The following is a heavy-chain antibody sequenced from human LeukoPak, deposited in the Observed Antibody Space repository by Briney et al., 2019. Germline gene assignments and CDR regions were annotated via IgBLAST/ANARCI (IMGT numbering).Heavy chain of an antibody. CDR3: AKLGLSGSYYYFDY. CDR2: IGGSGGNI. D-gene: IGHD1-26*01. J-gene: IGHJ4*02. CDR1: GFTFSSYA. Sequence: GGSLRLSCAVSGFTFSSYAMSWFRQAPGKGLEWVSGIGGSGGNIYYADSVKGRFTISRDNSKNTLSLQMNSLRAEDTAVYYCAKLGLSGSYYYFDYWGQGTLVTVSS. V-gene: IGHV3-23*01.